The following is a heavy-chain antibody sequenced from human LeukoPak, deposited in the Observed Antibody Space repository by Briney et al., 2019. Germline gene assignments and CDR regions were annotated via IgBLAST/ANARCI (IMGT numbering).Heavy chain of an antibody. CDR1: GFTFSSYD. Sequence: GGSLRLSCAASGFTFSSYDMHWVRQATRKGLEWVSAIGTAGDTYYPGSVKGRFTISRENAKNSLYLQMNSLRAGDTAVYYCARSFPSGLGLVKDGDAFDIWGQGTMVTVSS. J-gene: IGHJ3*02. CDR2: IGTAGDT. D-gene: IGHD2-15*01. V-gene: IGHV3-13*01. CDR3: ARSFPSGLGLVKDGDAFDI.